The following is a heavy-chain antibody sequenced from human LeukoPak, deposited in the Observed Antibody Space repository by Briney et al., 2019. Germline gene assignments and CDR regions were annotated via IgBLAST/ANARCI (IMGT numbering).Heavy chain of an antibody. J-gene: IGHJ6*02. D-gene: IGHD4-17*01. CDR1: GFTVSSFD. Sequence: TGGSLRLSCAASGFTVSSFDMHWVRQGPGKGLVYVSAISSNGGSTYYANSVKGKFTISRDNSKNTLYLQMGSLRAEDMAVDYCARDIVTTVTTGVQNYGMDVWGQGTTVTVSS. CDR2: ISSNGGST. CDR3: ARDIVTTVTTGVQNYGMDV. V-gene: IGHV3-64*01.